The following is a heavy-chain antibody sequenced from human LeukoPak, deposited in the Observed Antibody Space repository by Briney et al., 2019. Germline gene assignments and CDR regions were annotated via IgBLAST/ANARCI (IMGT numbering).Heavy chain of an antibody. D-gene: IGHD3-10*01. CDR3: ARDRETYYYGSGRYSAAFDI. J-gene: IGHJ3*02. V-gene: IGHV1-8*03. CDR2: MNPNSGNT. CDR1: GYTFTSYD. Sequence: ASVKVSCKASGYTFTSYDINWVRQSTGQGLEWMGWMNPNSGNTGYAQKFQGRVTITRNTSISTAYMELSSLRSEDTAVYYCARDRETYYYGSGRYSAAFDIWGQGTMVTISS.